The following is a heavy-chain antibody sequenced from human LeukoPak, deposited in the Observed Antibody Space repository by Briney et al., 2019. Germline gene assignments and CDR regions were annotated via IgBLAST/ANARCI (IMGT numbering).Heavy chain of an antibody. J-gene: IGHJ4*02. Sequence: GGSLRLSCAASGFTFDDYGMSWVRQAPGKGLEWVSGINWNGGRTGYADSVKGRLTISRDNAKNSLYLQMNSLRAEDTALYYCAKGVVPAAIVFAFDYWGQGTLVTVSS. V-gene: IGHV3-20*04. CDR3: AKGVVPAAIVFAFDY. CDR1: GFTFDDYG. D-gene: IGHD2-2*01. CDR2: INWNGGRT.